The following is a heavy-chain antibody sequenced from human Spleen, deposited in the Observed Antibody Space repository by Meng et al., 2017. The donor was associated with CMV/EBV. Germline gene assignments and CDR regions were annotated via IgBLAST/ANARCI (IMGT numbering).Heavy chain of an antibody. J-gene: IGHJ4*02. Sequence: GGSLRLSCAASGFTFSGYAMNWVRQAPGKGLEWVSVIYSGGDSTYYADSVKGRFIISRDNSKNTLHLQMNSLKPEDTAVYYCARENDYNNYFDYWGQGTLVTVSS. CDR2: IYSGGDST. CDR1: GFTFSGYA. V-gene: IGHV3-23*03. D-gene: IGHD5-24*01. CDR3: ARENDYNNYFDY.